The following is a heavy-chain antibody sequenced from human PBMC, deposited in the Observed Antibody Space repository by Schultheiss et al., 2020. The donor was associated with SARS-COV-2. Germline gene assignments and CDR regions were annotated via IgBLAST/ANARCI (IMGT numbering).Heavy chain of an antibody. CDR2: INHSGST. J-gene: IGHJ3*02. Sequence: SQTLSLTCTVSGGSISSSSYYWSWIRQPPGKGLEWIGEINHSGSTNYNPSLKSRVTISVDKSKNQFSLKLSSVTAADTAVYYCARDRVVPAAHDAFDIWGQGTMVTVSS. CDR3: ARDRVVPAAHDAFDI. CDR1: GGSISSSSYY. V-gene: IGHV4-39*07. D-gene: IGHD2-2*01.